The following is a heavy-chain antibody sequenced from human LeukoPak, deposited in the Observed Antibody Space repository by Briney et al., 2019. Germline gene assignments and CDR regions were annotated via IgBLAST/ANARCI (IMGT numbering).Heavy chain of an antibody. CDR3: ARGRDDSWEGWFDS. Sequence: SETLSLTCTVSGGSISSSSYYWGWIRQPPGKGLEWIGSIYYSGSTYYNPSLKSRVTISGDTSKNQFSLKLTSVTAADTAVYYCARGRDDSWEGWFDSWGQGTRVTVSS. CDR2: IYYSGST. D-gene: IGHD5-24*01. CDR1: GGSISSSSYY. V-gene: IGHV4-39*07. J-gene: IGHJ5*01.